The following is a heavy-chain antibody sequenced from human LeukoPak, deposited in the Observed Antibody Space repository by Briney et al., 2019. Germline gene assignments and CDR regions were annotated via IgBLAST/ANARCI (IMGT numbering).Heavy chain of an antibody. D-gene: IGHD3-10*01. CDR1: GGTFSSYA. V-gene: IGHV1-69*13. CDR2: IIPIFGTA. J-gene: IGHJ4*02. CDR3: ARSGNVYHYGSGSLPDY. Sequence: ASVKVSCKASGGTFSSYAISWVRQAPGQGLEWMGGIIPIFGTANYAQKFQGRVTITADESTSTAYMELSSLRSEDTAVYYCARSGNVYHYGSGSLPDYWGQGTLVTVSS.